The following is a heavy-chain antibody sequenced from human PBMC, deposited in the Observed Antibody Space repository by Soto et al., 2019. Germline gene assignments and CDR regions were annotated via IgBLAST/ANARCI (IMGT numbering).Heavy chain of an antibody. Sequence: PSETLSLTCAVYGGSFIGYYWSWIRQPPGKGLEWIGEINHSGSTNYNPSLKSRVTISVDTSKNQFSLKLSSVTAADTAVYYCASGPITMIVVAAGRGYFQHWGQGTLVTVSS. V-gene: IGHV4-34*01. CDR2: INHSGST. D-gene: IGHD3-22*01. CDR1: GGSFIGYY. CDR3: ASGPITMIVVAAGRGYFQH. J-gene: IGHJ1*01.